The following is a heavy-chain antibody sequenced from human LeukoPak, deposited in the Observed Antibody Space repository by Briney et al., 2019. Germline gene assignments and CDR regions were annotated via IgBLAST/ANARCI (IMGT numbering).Heavy chain of an antibody. J-gene: IGHJ4*02. CDR2: IYYSGST. Sequence: SETLSLTCTVSGGSISSYYWSWIRQPPGKGLEWIGYIYYSGSTNYNPSLKSRVTISVDTSKNQFSLKLSSVTAADTAVYYCARQVSSSWYHLLPYYFDYWGQGTLVTVSS. CDR3: ARQVSSSWYHLLPYYFDY. D-gene: IGHD6-13*01. CDR1: GGSISSYY. V-gene: IGHV4-59*08.